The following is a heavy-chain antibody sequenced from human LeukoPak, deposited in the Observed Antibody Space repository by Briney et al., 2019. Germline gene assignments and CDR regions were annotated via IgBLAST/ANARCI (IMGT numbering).Heavy chain of an antibody. CDR3: AKDIYSSNSIFDY. CDR1: GFTFSRYA. J-gene: IGHJ4*02. D-gene: IGHD6-13*01. Sequence: GGSLRLSCAASGFTFSRYAMSWVRQAPGKGLEWVSAISGSDGSTYYADSVKGRFTISRDNSKNTLYLQMNSLRAEDTAVYYCAKDIYSSNSIFDYWGQGTLVAVSS. CDR2: ISGSDGST. V-gene: IGHV3-23*01.